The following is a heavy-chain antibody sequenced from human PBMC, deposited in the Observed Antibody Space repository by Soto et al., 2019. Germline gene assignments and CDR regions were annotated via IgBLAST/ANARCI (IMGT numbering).Heavy chain of an antibody. Sequence: GGSLRLSCAASGFTFSSYEMNWVRQAPGKGLEWVSYISSSGSTIYYADSVKGRFTISRDNAKNSLYLQMNSLRAEDTAVYYCARDIVVVVAASYCYYYGMDVWGQGTTVTVSS. CDR3: ARDIVVVVAASYCYYYGMDV. J-gene: IGHJ6*02. CDR2: ISSSGSTI. CDR1: GFTFSSYE. V-gene: IGHV3-48*03. D-gene: IGHD2-15*01.